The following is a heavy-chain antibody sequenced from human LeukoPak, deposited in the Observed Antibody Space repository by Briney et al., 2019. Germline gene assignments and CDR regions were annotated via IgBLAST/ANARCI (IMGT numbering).Heavy chain of an antibody. CDR3: ARQGYISGQGFRNNWFDP. Sequence: IPSETLSLTCSVSGGSISSSGYYWGWIRQPPGKGLEWIGSIYYSGSTYYNPSLKSRATISVDTSKNQFSLKLSSVTAADTAVYYCARQGYISGQGFRNNWFDPWGQGSLVTVSS. D-gene: IGHD6-19*01. V-gene: IGHV4-39*01. CDR1: GGSISSSGYY. J-gene: IGHJ5*02. CDR2: IYYSGST.